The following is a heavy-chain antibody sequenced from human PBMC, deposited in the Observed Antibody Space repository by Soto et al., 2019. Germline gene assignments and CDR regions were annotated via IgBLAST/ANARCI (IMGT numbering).Heavy chain of an antibody. V-gene: IGHV3-15*01. CDR1: GFTFSNAW. J-gene: IGHJ4*02. CDR3: TTGSTSTKNY. Sequence: LRLSCAASGFTFSNAWLSWVRQAPGKGLEWVGRIKSKTDGGTTDYTAPVKGRFTISRDDSKNTLYLQMNSLKIEDTAVYYCTTGSTSTKNYWGQGTLVTVSS. CDR2: IKSKTDGGTT.